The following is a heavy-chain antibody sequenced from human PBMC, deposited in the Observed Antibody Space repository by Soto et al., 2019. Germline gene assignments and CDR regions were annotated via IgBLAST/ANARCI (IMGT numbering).Heavy chain of an antibody. V-gene: IGHV4-38-2*01. J-gene: IGHJ6*02. CDR1: GYSIRSGYF. CDR3: ARSMYSTSAQLYYGMDV. D-gene: IGHD6-6*01. Sequence: SETLSLTCAVSGYSIRSGYFWGWIRQPPGKGLEWIGSMYHSGITYYNLSLKSRVTISVDTYKNQLSLKLSSATAAGTAVYYCARSMYSTSAQLYYGMDVWGQGTTVTVSS. CDR2: MYHSGIT.